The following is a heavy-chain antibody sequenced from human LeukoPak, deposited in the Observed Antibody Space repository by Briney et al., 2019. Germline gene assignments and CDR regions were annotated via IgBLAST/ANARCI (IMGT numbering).Heavy chain of an antibody. D-gene: IGHD6-13*01. CDR3: ARLVAATGNFDY. CDR1: GGSISSGGYS. J-gene: IGHJ4*02. CDR2: IYHSGST. Sequence: SQTLSLTCAVSGGSISSGGYSWSWIRQPPGKGLEWIGYIYHSGSTYYNPSLKSRVTISVDRSKNQFSLKLSSVTAADTAVYYCARLVAATGNFDYWGQGALVTVSS. V-gene: IGHV4-30-2*01.